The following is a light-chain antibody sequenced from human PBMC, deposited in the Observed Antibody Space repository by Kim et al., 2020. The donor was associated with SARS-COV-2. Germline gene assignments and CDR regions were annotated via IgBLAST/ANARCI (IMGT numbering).Light chain of an antibody. Sequence: LSPGERSTPPWRARLGCSHTCLGRYQQKPGPAPRLLIYCAASRATGIPNRVSGRGAGTDFTLTNTRLEPEDFAVYYWQQYGSSPTFGGGTKLEI. CDR2: CAA. CDR1: LGCSHTC. J-gene: IGKJ4*01. CDR3: QQYGSSPT. V-gene: IGKV3-20*01.